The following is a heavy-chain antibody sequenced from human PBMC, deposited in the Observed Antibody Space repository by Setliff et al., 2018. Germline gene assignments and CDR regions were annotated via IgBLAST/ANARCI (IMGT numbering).Heavy chain of an antibody. J-gene: IGHJ4*02. Sequence: GVLKISCAASGFSFSDYAMSWVRQAPRKGLEWVSGGSTGKTDYADSVKGRFTMSRDSSTNTLYLQMNSLRGEDTAVYYCAKDLSSNTAASYFFDLWGQGTKVTVSS. CDR3: AKDLSSNTAASYFFDL. D-gene: IGHD5-18*01. CDR2: GSTGKT. CDR1: GFSFSDYA. V-gene: IGHV3-23*01.